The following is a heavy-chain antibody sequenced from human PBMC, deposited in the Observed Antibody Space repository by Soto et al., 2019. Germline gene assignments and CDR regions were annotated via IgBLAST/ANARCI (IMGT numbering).Heavy chain of an antibody. D-gene: IGHD1-1*01. CDR1: GYTFTSYV. Sequence: QVHLVQSGAEVKKPGASVKVSCKASGYTFTSYVITWLRQAPVQGLEWRGWTSAHNGNTDKAQKLQGRVIVTRDTSTSTAYMELRSLISDDTAVYYCARGRYGDYWGQGALVTVSS. V-gene: IGHV1-18*01. J-gene: IGHJ4*02. CDR3: ARGRYGDY. CDR2: TSAHNGNT.